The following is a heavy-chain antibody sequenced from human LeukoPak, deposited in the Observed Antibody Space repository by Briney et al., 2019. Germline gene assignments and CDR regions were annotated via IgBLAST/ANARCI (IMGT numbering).Heavy chain of an antibody. D-gene: IGHD6-6*01. Sequence: SETLSPTCTVSGGSISSYFWSWIRQPAGKGLEWIGRIYTSGTTNYNPSLKSRVTMSVDTSKNQFSLKLTSVTAADTAVYYCALEYSSSSGNWFDPWGQGTLVTVSS. CDR1: GGSISSYF. V-gene: IGHV4-4*07. CDR3: ALEYSSSSGNWFDP. J-gene: IGHJ5*02. CDR2: IYTSGTT.